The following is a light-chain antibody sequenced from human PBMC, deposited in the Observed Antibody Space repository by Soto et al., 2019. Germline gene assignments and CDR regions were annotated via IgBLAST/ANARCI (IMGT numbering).Light chain of an antibody. CDR2: AAS. J-gene: IGKJ2*01. CDR1: QSISSY. Sequence: DIQMTQSPSSLSASVGDRVTITCRASQSISSYLNWYQQKPGKAPKLLIYAASSLQSGVPSRFSGSGSGTDSTLTISSLQPEDFATYDCQQSYSTPYTFGQGTKVDIK. CDR3: QQSYSTPYT. V-gene: IGKV1-39*01.